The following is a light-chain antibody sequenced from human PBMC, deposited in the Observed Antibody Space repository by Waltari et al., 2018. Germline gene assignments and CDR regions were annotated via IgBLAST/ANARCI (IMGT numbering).Light chain of an antibody. J-gene: IGKJ1*01. CDR3: QHRSGWPPWT. Sequence: EIVLTQSPATLSLSPGERAILSCRASQSVSTYLAWYQHRPGQAPMLLIHDVSNRATGIPARFSGSGSGTDFTLTISSLEPEDFAVYYCQHRSGWPPWTFGQGTKVEVK. CDR1: QSVSTY. V-gene: IGKV3-11*01. CDR2: DVS.